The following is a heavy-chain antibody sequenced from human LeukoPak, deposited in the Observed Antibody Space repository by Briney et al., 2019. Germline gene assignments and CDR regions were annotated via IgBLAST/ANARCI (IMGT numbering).Heavy chain of an antibody. CDR1: GLTFSTYS. CDR3: AKDVAPDSGWDLDY. Sequence: PGGSLRLSCAVSGLTFSTYSMTWVRQGPGKGLEWVSSIYNSGAEIFYADSVKGRFTISRDNSKNMLYLQMNSLRVEDTAVYYCAKDVAPDSGWDLDYWGQGTLVTVSS. V-gene: IGHV3-23*01. CDR2: IYNSGAEI. D-gene: IGHD6-19*01. J-gene: IGHJ4*02.